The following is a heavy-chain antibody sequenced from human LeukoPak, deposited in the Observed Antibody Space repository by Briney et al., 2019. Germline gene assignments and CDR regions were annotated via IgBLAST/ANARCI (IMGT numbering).Heavy chain of an antibody. V-gene: IGHV3-48*02. J-gene: IGHJ4*02. CDR3: AISDSL. Sequence: GRSLRLSCAASGFTFSSYSMNWVRQAPGKGLEWISYITSSSSTIYYADSVKGRFTTSRDNAKNSLFLQMNSLRDEDTAVYHCAISDSLWGQGTLVTVSS. CDR2: ITSSSSTI. CDR1: GFTFSSYS. D-gene: IGHD3-22*01.